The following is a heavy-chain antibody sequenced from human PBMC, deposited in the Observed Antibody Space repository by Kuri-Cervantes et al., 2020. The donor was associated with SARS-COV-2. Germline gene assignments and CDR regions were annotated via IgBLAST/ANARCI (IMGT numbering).Heavy chain of an antibody. CDR1: GFTFSSYA. D-gene: IGHD3-10*01. J-gene: IGHJ3*02. CDR3: ARESSGSGDAFDI. CDR2: ISGSGGST. Sequence: ETLSLTCAASGFTFSSYAMSWVRQAPGKGLEWVSAISGSGGSTYYADSVKGRFTISRDNSKNTLYLQMNSLRAEDTAVYYCARESSGSGDAFDIWGQGTMVSVSS. V-gene: IGHV3-23*01.